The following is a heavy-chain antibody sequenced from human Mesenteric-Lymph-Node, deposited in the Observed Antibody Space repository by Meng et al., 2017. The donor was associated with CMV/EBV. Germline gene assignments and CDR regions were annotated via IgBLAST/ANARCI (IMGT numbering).Heavy chain of an antibody. CDR2: INTNTGVP. D-gene: IGHD1/OR15-1a*01. J-gene: IGHJ4*02. Sequence: SCETSGYSFSNYAMNWVRQAPGQGLEWMGWINTNTGVPTYAQAFTGRVVFSLDISVSTAYLQIDSLRTEDTAMYYCGREGLEHWVDYWGQGTLVTVSS. CDR3: GREGLEHWVDY. CDR1: GYSFSNYA. V-gene: IGHV7-4-1*01.